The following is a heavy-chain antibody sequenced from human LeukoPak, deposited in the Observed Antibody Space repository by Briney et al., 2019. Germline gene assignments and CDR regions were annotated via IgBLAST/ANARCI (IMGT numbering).Heavy chain of an antibody. CDR3: ARDGDIVVVPAASRGYFQH. V-gene: IGHV1-18*01. D-gene: IGHD2-2*01. CDR1: GYTFTSYG. Sequence: ASVKVSCKASGYTFTSYGISWVRQAPGQGLEWMGWISAYNGNTNYAQKLQGGVTMTTDTSTSTAYMELRSLRSDDTAVYYCARDGDIVVVPAASRGYFQHWGQGTLVTVSS. J-gene: IGHJ1*01. CDR2: ISAYNGNT.